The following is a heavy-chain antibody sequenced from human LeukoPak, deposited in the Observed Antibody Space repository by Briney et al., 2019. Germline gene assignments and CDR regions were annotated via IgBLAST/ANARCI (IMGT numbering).Heavy chain of an antibody. CDR3: ARDPLVGATGGGY. D-gene: IGHD1-26*01. CDR1: GGTFSSYA. V-gene: IGHV1-69*01. Sequence: SVKVSCKASGGTFSSYAISWVRQAPGQGLEWMGGIIPIFGTANYAQKLQGRVTITADESTTTAYMELSSLRSEDTAVYYCARDPLVGATGGGYWGQGTLVTVSS. CDR2: IIPIFGTA. J-gene: IGHJ4*02.